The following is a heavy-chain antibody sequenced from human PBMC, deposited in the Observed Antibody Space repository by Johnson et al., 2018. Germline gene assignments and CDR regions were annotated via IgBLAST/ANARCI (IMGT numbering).Heavy chain of an antibody. V-gene: IGHV3-30*18. J-gene: IGHJ5*02. CDR2: ISYDGSNK. Sequence: VQLLETGGGVVQPGRSLRLSCAASGFTFSSYGMHWVRQAPGKGLEWVAVISYDGSNKYYADSVKGRFTISRDNSKNTLYLQMNRLRAEDTALYYCANDGSTSCYWWCWFDPWGQGTLVTVSS. CDR3: ANDGSTSCYWWCWFDP. D-gene: IGHD2-2*01. CDR1: GFTFSSYG.